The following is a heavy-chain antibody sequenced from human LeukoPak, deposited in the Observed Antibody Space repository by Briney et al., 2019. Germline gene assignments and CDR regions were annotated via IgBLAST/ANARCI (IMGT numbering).Heavy chain of an antibody. Sequence: SETLSLTCTVSGGSIGCYYWSWIRQPPGKGLEWIGYIYYSGSTNYNPSLKSRGTISVDTSKNQFSLKLSSATAADTAVYYCARERPPYQLGAFDIWGQGTMVTVPS. V-gene: IGHV4-59*01. J-gene: IGHJ3*02. CDR3: ARERPPYQLGAFDI. D-gene: IGHD2-2*01. CDR1: GGSIGCYY. CDR2: IYYSGST.